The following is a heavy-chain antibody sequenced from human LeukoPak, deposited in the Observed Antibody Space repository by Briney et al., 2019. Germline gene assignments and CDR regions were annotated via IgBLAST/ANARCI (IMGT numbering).Heavy chain of an antibody. Sequence: SETLSLTCAVSGYSISSGSYWGWVRQPPGKGLEWIGSIYHSGDTYYNPSLRSRLTISVDKFKNQFSLKLTSMTAADTAVYYCSRQGSRSWYGDFDYWGQGTLVSLSS. D-gene: IGHD6-13*01. CDR2: IYHSGDT. J-gene: IGHJ4*02. CDR3: SRQGSRSWYGDFDY. V-gene: IGHV4-38-2*01. CDR1: GYSISSGSY.